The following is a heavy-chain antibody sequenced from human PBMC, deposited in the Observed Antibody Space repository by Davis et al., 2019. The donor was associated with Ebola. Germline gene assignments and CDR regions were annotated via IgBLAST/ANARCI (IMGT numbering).Heavy chain of an antibody. V-gene: IGHV4-39*07. CDR1: GGSISSSSYY. CDR3: ARGRYFDTTGFNMGSDFYYAMAV. J-gene: IGHJ6*02. CDR2: IYYSGST. D-gene: IGHD3-9*01. Sequence: SETLSLTCTVSGGSISSSSYYWGWIRQPPGKGLEWIGSIYYSGSTYYNPSLKSRVTISIDTSKYQFSLTLTSVTAADTAVYYCARGRYFDTTGFNMGSDFYYAMAVWGQGTTVTVSS.